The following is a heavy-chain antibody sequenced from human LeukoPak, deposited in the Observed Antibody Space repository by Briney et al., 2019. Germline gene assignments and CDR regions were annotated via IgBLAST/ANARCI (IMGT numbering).Heavy chain of an antibody. CDR3: AKDSGGSHWYFDL. V-gene: IGHV3-23*01. CDR2: ISGGGGST. CDR1: GFTFSSYA. D-gene: IGHD1-26*01. J-gene: IGHJ2*01. Sequence: PGGSLRLSCAASGFTFSSYAMSWVRQAPGKGLEWVSVISGGGGSTYYADSVKGRFTISRENSKNTLYLQVNSLRAEDTALYYCAKDSGGSHWYFDLWGRGTLVTVSS.